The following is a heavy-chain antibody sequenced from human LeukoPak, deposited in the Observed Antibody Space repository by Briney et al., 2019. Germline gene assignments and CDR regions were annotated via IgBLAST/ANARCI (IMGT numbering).Heavy chain of an antibody. CDR3: ATDRGLTMIRGVIVD. CDR2: IKSKGDGETT. Sequence: GGSLRLSCAASGFTFTNAWMTWVRQAPGKGLEWVGRIKSKGDGETTDYAEPVKGRFSMPRDDSEATMYLQMYGLEAEDTAVYYCATDRGLTMIRGVIVDWGQGALVTVSS. J-gene: IGHJ4*02. D-gene: IGHD3-10*01. V-gene: IGHV3-15*01. CDR1: GFTFTNAW.